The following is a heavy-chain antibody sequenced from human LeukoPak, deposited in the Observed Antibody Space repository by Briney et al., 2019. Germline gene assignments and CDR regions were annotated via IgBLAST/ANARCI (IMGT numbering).Heavy chain of an antibody. J-gene: IGHJ5*02. D-gene: IGHD3-9*01. CDR3: AKASSWGLTGYYKPWFDP. V-gene: IGHV3-23*01. CDR2: ISGSGGST. Sequence: GGSLRLSCAASGFTFSSYAMSWVRQAPGKGLEWVSAISGSGGSTYYADSVKGRFTISRDNSKNTLYLQMNSLRAEDTAVYYCAKASSWGLTGYYKPWFDPWGQGTLVTVSS. CDR1: GFTFSSYA.